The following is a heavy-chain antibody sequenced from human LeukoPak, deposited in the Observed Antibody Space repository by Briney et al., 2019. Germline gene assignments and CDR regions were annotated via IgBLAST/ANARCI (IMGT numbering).Heavy chain of an antibody. Sequence: SETLSLTCTVSGGSIRSFYWSWIRQPPGKGLEWIGYIYYSGSTNYNPSLKSRVTISVDTSKNQFSLKLNSVTAADTAIYFCARNSPPHAYYFDFWGQGTLATVSS. D-gene: IGHD2-2*01. CDR3: ARNSPPHAYYFDF. CDR2: IYYSGST. J-gene: IGHJ4*02. CDR1: GGSIRSFY. V-gene: IGHV4-59*08.